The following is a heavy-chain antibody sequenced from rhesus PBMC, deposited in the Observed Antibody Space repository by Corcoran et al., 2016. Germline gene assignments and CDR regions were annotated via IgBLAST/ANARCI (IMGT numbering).Heavy chain of an antibody. V-gene: IGHV3-201*01. CDR2: SSCSGGST. J-gene: IGHJ4*01. CDR1: GFTFDDYA. D-gene: IGHD4-29*01. Sequence: EVQLVESGGGVVQPGGSLRLSCAASGFTFDDYAIHWVRQAPGKGLDWVSGSSCSGGSTSYADSVNGQFTISRDNAKNSLYLQMGSLRAEDTALYYCAAEGDYGSSFDYWGQGVLVTVSS. CDR3: AAEGDYGSSFDY.